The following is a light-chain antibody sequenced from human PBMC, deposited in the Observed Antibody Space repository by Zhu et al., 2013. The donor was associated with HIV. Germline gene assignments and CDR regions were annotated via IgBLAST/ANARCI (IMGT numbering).Light chain of an antibody. Sequence: QSVLTQPPSASGTPGQRVTMSCSGSSSNIGINTVKWYQQLPGTAPKVLIYSNNQRPSGVPDRFXGSKSGTSASLAISGLQSEDEADYYCSSYTNTGTCVFGGGTKLTVL. V-gene: IGLV1-44*01. J-gene: IGLJ3*02. CDR2: SNN. CDR1: SSNIGINT. CDR3: SSYTNTGTCV.